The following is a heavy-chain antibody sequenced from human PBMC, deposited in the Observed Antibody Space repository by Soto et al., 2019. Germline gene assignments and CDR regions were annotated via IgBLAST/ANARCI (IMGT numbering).Heavy chain of an antibody. Sequence: GGSLRLSCAASGFTFSDYDMSWIRQAPGKGLKWVSYICSNNTYTNYADSVKGRFTISRDNSKNTLYLQMNSLRAEDTAVYYFARQRYLHVVWCCYGMDDWGQGTTVTVSS. CDR1: GFTFSDYD. V-gene: IGHV3-11*06. CDR2: ICSNNTYT. J-gene: IGHJ6*02. D-gene: IGHD2-8*01. CDR3: ARQRYLHVVWCCYGMDD.